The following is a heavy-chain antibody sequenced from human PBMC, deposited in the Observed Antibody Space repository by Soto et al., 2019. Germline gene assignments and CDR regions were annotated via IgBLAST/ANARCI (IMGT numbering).Heavy chain of an antibody. CDR3: ARVDIVVVPAAIGV. Sequence: QVQLQESGPGLVKPSQTLSLTCTVSGGSISSGGYYWSWIRQHPGKGLEWIGYIYYSGSTYYNPSLKSRVTISVDTSKNQFSRKLSSVTAADTAVYYCARVDIVVVPAAIGVWGQGTTVTVSS. D-gene: IGHD2-2*01. V-gene: IGHV4-31*03. CDR2: IYYSGST. J-gene: IGHJ6*02. CDR1: GGSISSGGYY.